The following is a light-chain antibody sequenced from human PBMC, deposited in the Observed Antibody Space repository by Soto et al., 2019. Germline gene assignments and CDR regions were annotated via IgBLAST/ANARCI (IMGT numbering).Light chain of an antibody. CDR3: QQYNNWPMWT. J-gene: IGKJ1*01. CDR1: QSITRN. V-gene: IGKV3-15*01. CDR2: GAS. Sequence: EIVMTHSPATLSVSPWEIATLSCRASQSITRNLAWYQQSPGQAPRLLIYGASTRATGIPARFSGSGSGTEFTLTINSLQSEDFAVYYCQQYNNWPMWTFGHGTKVDIK.